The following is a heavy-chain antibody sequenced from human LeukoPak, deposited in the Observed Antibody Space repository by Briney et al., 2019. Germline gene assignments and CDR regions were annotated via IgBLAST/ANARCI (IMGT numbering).Heavy chain of an antibody. Sequence: GESLKISCKGSGYTFTSYWIGWVRQMPGKGLEWMGIIYPGDSDTRYSPSFQGQVTISADKSSSTAYLQWSSLKASDTAMYYCARQPRPRSKAAYIDYWGQGTLVTVSS. J-gene: IGHJ4*02. CDR1: GYTFTSYW. CDR2: IYPGDSDT. V-gene: IGHV5-51*01. D-gene: IGHD6-6*01. CDR3: ARQPRPRSKAAYIDY.